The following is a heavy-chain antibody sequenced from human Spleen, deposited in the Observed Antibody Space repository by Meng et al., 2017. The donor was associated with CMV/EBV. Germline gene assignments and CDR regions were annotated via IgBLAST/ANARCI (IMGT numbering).Heavy chain of an antibody. Sequence: ASVKVSCKASGGSFSSFAFNWVRQAPGQGLEWMGIISPSDGITSYAQRFEGRVTMTRDTSINTAYMELRSLRSDDTAVYYCAMISVGWYCFDPWGQGALVTVSS. D-gene: IGHD6-19*01. CDR1: GGSFSSFA. J-gene: IGHJ5*02. CDR3: AMISVGWYCFDP. V-gene: IGHV1-46*01. CDR2: ISPSDGIT.